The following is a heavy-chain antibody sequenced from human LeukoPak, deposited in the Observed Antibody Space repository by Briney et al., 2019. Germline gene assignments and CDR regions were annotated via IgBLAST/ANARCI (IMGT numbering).Heavy chain of an antibody. J-gene: IGHJ4*02. V-gene: IGHV3-7*04. CDR1: GFTFSTYW. CDR3: ARGQWLVQRKVDFDY. Sequence: GGSLRLSCAASGFTFSTYWMNWVRQAPGKGLEWVANIKQDGSEKYYVDSVKGRFTISRDNAKNSLYLQMNSLRAEDTAVYYCARGQWLVQRKVDFDYWGQGTLVTVSS. CDR2: IKQDGSEK. D-gene: IGHD6-19*01.